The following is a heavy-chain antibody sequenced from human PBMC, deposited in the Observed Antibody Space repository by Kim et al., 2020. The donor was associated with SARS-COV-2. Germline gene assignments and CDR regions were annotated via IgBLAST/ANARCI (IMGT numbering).Heavy chain of an antibody. D-gene: IGHD2-15*01. V-gene: IGHV3-53*01. CDR1: GFTVSSNY. CDR2: IHSGGST. J-gene: IGHJ4*02. Sequence: GGSLRLSCAASGFTVSSNYMSWVRQAPGKGLEWVSVIHSGGSTYYADSVKGRFTISRDNSKNTLYLQMNSLRAEDTAVYYCARMATPHWYFDYWGQGTLATDSS. CDR3: ARMATPHWYFDY.